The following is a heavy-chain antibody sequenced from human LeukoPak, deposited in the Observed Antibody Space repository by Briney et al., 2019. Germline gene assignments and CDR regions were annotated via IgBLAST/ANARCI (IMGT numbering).Heavy chain of an antibody. J-gene: IGHJ6*04. V-gene: IGHV3-33*01. CDR2: IWYDGSNK. Sequence: GGSLRLSCAASGFTFSSYGMHWVRQAPGKGQEWVAVIWYDGSNKYYADSVKGRFTISRDNSKNTLYLQMNSLRAEDTAVYYCARDTGRGVALYGMDVWGKGTTVTVSS. CDR1: GFTFSSYG. D-gene: IGHD3-10*01. CDR3: ARDTGRGVALYGMDV.